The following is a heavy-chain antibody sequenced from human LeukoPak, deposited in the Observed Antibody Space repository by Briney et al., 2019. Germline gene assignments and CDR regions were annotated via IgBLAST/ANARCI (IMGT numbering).Heavy chain of an antibody. J-gene: IGHJ3*01. V-gene: IGHV3-7*01. D-gene: IGHD1-26*01. CDR2: INQDGSEE. Sequence: GGSLRLSCAASGFTFRTYWMSWIRQAPGKEPEWVADINQDGSEEYYLQSVRGRFTVSRDNTQNAVFLQMTNLRADDTAVYYCARWKMELQRNAFDFWGQGTVVTVSS. CDR3: ARWKMELQRNAFDF. CDR1: GFTFRTYW.